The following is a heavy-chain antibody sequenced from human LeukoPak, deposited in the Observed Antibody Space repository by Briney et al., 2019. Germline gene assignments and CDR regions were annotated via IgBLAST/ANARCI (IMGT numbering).Heavy chain of an antibody. D-gene: IGHD2-2*01. CDR1: GFTFSSYG. V-gene: IGHV3-30*02. CDR2: IRCDGTNK. CDR3: AKDRESNIVLVPAAVDY. J-gene: IGHJ4*02. Sequence: PGGSLRLSCAASGFTFSSYGMHWVRQAPGKGLEWVAFIRCDGTNKYYADSVKGRFTISRDNSKNTLYLQMNSLRAEDTAVYYCAKDRESNIVLVPAAVDYWGQGTLVTVSS.